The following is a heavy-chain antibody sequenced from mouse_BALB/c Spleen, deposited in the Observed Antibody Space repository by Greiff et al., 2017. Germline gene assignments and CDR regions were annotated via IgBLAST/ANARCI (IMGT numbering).Heavy chain of an antibody. J-gene: IGHJ3*01. V-gene: IGHV1S81*02. D-gene: IGHD1-2*01. CDR2: INPSNGRT. CDR3: ARRDGPAWFAY. Sequence: QVQLQQPGAELVKPGSSVKLSCKASGYTFTSYWMHWVKQRPGQGLEWIGEINPSNGRTNYNEKFKSKATLTVDKSSSTAYMQLSSLTSEDSAVYYCARRDGPAWFAYWGQGILVTVSA. CDR1: GYTFTSYW.